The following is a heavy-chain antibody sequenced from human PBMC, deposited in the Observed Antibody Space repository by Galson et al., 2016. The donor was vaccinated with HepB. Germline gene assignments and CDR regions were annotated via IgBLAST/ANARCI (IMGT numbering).Heavy chain of an antibody. V-gene: IGHV4-30-2*01. J-gene: IGHJ5*02. CDR3: ARSPYDFASGCYKWFDL. D-gene: IGHD3-3*01. CDR2: IYHTGTT. CDR1: VDSVSSDDYS. Sequence: TLSLTCAVSVDSVSSDDYSWSWIRQPPGKGLEWIGNIYHTGTTYYNPSLRSRVTISIDMSKNQFSLNLSSVTAADTAIYYCARSPYDFASGCYKWFDLWGQGTLLTVSS.